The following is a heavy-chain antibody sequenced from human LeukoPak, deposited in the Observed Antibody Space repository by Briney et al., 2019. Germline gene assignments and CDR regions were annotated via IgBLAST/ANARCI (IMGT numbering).Heavy chain of an antibody. J-gene: IGHJ4*02. CDR3: ARARLQFGVWFDY. CDR2: IYCSGST. V-gene: IGHV4-59*01. CDR1: GGSISSYY. Sequence: PSETLSLTCTVSGGSISSYYWSWIRQPPGKGLEWIGYIYCSGSTNYNPSLKSRVTISVDTSKNQFSLKLSSVTAADTAVYYCARARLQFGVWFDYWGQGTLVTVSS. D-gene: IGHD5-24*01.